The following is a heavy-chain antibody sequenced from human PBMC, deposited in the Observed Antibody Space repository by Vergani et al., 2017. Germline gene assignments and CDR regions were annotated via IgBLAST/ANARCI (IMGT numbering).Heavy chain of an antibody. Sequence: QVQLVQSGAEVKKPGSSVKVSCKASGGTFSSYAISWVRQAPGQGLEWMGGIIPIFGTANYAQKFQGRVTITADESTSTAYMELSSLRSEDTAVYYCARFRTTRQRALFAAFDIWGQGTRVTVSS. CDR2: IIPIFGTA. D-gene: IGHD6-25*01. J-gene: IGHJ3*02. V-gene: IGHV1-69*01. CDR3: ARFRTTRQRALFAAFDI. CDR1: GGTFSSYA.